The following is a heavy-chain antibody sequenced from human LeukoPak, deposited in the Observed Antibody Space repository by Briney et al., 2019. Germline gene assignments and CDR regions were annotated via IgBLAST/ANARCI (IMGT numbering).Heavy chain of an antibody. CDR1: GFVFSKYA. D-gene: IGHD2-2*01. V-gene: IGHV3-30-3*01. CDR2: VSYDGDFK. CDR3: AKVLPAANTAN. J-gene: IGHJ4*02. Sequence: PGGSLRLSCVGSGFVFSKYAVHWVRQAPGKGLEWVAVVSYDGDFKLYGDSVKGRFTISRDNSKNTLYLQMNSLRAEDTAVYYCAKVLPAANTANWGQGTLVTVSS.